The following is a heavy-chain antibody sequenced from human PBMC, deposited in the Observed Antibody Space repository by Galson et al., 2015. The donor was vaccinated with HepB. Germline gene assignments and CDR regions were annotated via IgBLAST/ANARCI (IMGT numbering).Heavy chain of an antibody. V-gene: IGHV1-3*01. CDR1: GYMFTNSA. J-gene: IGHJ4*02. D-gene: IGHD6-13*01. Sequence: SVKVSCKAFGYMFTNSAVHWVRQAPGQRLEWMGWINAGNGNARYSQKFQGRLTLTRDTSASTAYMELSSLRSEDTAVYYCAILFQQQLVWGILDYWGQGTLVTVSS. CDR2: INAGNGNA. CDR3: AILFQQQLVWGILDY.